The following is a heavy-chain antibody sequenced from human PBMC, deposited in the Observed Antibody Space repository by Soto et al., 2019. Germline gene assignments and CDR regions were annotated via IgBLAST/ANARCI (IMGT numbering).Heavy chain of an antibody. Sequence: QVQLVESGGGVVQPGRSLRLSCAASGFTFSSYAMHWVRQAPGKGLEWAAVISYDGSNKYYADSVKGRFTISRDNSKNTLYLQMNSLRAEDTAVYYCARVSVAGTHWGQGTLVTVSS. CDR1: GFTFSSYA. CDR2: ISYDGSNK. CDR3: ARVSVAGTH. J-gene: IGHJ4*02. D-gene: IGHD6-19*01. V-gene: IGHV3-30-3*01.